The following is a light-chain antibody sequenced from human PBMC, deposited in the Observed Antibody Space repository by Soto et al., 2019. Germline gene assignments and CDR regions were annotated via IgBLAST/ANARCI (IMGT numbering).Light chain of an antibody. CDR1: QSIYSS. CDR3: QQRYSAPYT. Sequence: DIQMTQSPSSLSASVGDRVTITCRASQSIYSSLNWYHQNPGKAPKLLIYAASNLQSGVPSRFSGSGSGTDCTLSISILQPEDFSTYFCQQRYSAPYTFGHGTKREI. CDR2: AAS. J-gene: IGKJ2*01. V-gene: IGKV1-39*01.